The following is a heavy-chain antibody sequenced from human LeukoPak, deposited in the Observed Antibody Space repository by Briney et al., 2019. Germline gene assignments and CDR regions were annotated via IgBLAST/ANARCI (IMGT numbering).Heavy chain of an antibody. CDR2: ISSNGKNK. CDR1: GFTFSSYG. V-gene: IGHV3-30*04. D-gene: IGHD3-22*01. J-gene: IGHJ6*02. CDR3: ARPMYYYGSSGSLAV. Sequence: PGGSLRLSCAASGFTFSSYGIHWVRQAPGKWLEWVALISSNGKNKDYADSVKGRFTISRDNSENTLYLQMNSLRAEDTAVYYCARPMYYYGSSGSLAVWGQGTTVTVTS.